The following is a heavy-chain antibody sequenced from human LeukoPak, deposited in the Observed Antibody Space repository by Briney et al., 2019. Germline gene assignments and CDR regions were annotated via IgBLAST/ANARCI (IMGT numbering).Heavy chain of an antibody. J-gene: IGHJ4*02. D-gene: IGHD2-15*01. CDR2: ISAYNGNT. CDR3: ARASYCSGGSCYSDY. Sequence: GASVKVSCKASGYTFTSYSISWVRQAPGQGLEWMGWISAYNGNTINAQKVKGRVTMTTDTSTSTAYMELRSLKSDDTAVYYCARASYCSGGSCYSDYWGQGTLVTVSS. V-gene: IGHV1-18*01. CDR1: GYTFTSYS.